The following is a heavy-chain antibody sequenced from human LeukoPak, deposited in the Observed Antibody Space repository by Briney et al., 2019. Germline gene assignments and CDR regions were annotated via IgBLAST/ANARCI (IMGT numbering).Heavy chain of an antibody. CDR1: GFTFSSYS. CDR3: ARDLLGAFDC. J-gene: IGHJ4*02. Sequence: GGSLRLSCAASGFTFSSYSMNWVRQAPGKGLEWVSYISSSSRTIYYADSVKGRFTISRDNAKSSLYLQMNSLRAEDTAVYYCARDLLGAFDCWGQGTLVTVSS. CDR2: ISSSSRTI. D-gene: IGHD1-26*01. V-gene: IGHV3-48*01.